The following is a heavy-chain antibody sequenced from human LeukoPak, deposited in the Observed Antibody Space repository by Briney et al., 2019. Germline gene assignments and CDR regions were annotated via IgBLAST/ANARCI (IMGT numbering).Heavy chain of an antibody. CDR1: GGSFSGYY. CDR2: INHSGST. Sequence: SETLSLTCAVYGGSFSGYYWSWIRQPPGKGLEWIGEINHSGSTNYNPSLKSRVTISVDTSKNQFSLKLSSVTAADTAVYYCARSPSYYYYYYMDVWGKGTTVTVSS. J-gene: IGHJ6*03. V-gene: IGHV4-34*01. CDR3: ARSPSYYYYYYMDV.